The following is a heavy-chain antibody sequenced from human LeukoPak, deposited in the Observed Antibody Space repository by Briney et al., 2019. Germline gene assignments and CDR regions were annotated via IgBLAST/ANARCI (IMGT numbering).Heavy chain of an antibody. V-gene: IGHV3-48*03. Sequence: GGSLRLSCAASGFIFSGYQMNWVRQAPGKGLEWVSSISSSGHTIYYSDSVKGRFTVSRDNGENSLYLQMNDLRAEDTAVFYCARDESPYYDVLTDSPGSLHTWGQGTLVIVSS. J-gene: IGHJ1*01. CDR2: ISSSGHTI. CDR3: ARDESPYYDVLTDSPGSLHT. D-gene: IGHD3-9*01. CDR1: GFIFSGYQ.